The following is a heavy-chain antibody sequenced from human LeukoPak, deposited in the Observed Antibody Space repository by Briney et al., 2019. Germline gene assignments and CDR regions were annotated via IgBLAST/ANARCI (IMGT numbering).Heavy chain of an antibody. CDR1: GFSFRSSA. CDR2: MRSDGSDE. V-gene: IGHV3-30*02. D-gene: IGHD1-26*01. Sequence: GGSLRLSCAASGFSFRSSAMHWVRQAPGKGLEWMAFMRSDGSDEHYADSVKGRFTISGDNSHNTLYLQMNSLHSEDTAVYYCAKDLGLQVGASPFDYWGQGTLDTVSS. J-gene: IGHJ4*02. CDR3: AKDLGLQVGASPFDY.